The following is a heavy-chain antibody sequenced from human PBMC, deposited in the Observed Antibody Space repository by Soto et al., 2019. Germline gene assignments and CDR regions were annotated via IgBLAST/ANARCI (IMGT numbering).Heavy chain of an antibody. CDR3: ARDRGVVTSGSAYYFDY. V-gene: IGHV1-18*01. CDR2: ISSYNGNT. Sequence: QVQLVQSGPEVKKPGASVKVSCKATGYTFRSYGVTWVRQAPGQGLEWMGWISSYNGNTEYAQKLQGRVTMTTDTSTSTVYMELRSLGSADTAVYYCARDRGVVTSGSAYYFDYWGQGTLVTVSS. J-gene: IGHJ4*02. CDR1: GYTFRSYG. D-gene: IGHD2-2*01.